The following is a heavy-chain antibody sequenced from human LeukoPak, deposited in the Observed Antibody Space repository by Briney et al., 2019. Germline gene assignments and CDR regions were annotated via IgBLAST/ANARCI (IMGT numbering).Heavy chain of an antibody. J-gene: IGHJ4*02. CDR1: GYTFTNYD. V-gene: IGHV1-8*01. CDR3: ARGPPNWGMVGY. D-gene: IGHD7-27*01. CDR2: MKSNNGHT. Sequence: ASVKVSCKASGYTFTNYDFNWVRQATGQGLEWMGWMKSNNGHTGYAQKFQGRVTMTRDTSISTAYMELSSLTFEDTAVYYCARGPPNWGMVGYWGQGTLVTVSS.